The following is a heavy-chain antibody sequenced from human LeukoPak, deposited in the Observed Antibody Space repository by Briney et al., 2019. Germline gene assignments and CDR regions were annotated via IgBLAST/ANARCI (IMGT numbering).Heavy chain of an antibody. CDR1: GFTFSSYW. CDR3: AKDPCSGGSCYSYYYYYYMDV. CDR2: IWYDGSTK. D-gene: IGHD2-15*01. Sequence: GGSLRLSCAASGFTFSSYWMHWVRQAPGKGLEWVAFIWYDGSTKYYADSVKGRFTISRDNSKNTLYLQMNSLRAEDTAIYYCAKDPCSGGSCYSYYYYYYMDVWGKGTTVTVSS. V-gene: IGHV3-30*02. J-gene: IGHJ6*03.